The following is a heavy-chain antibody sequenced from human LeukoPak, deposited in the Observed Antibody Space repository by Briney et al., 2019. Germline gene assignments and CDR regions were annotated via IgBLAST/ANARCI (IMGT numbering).Heavy chain of an antibody. D-gene: IGHD2-2*01. CDR2: INHSGST. CDR3: ARDSSYCSSTSCHNWFDP. CDR1: GGSFSGYY. Sequence: PSETLSLTCAVYGGSFSGYYWSWIRQPPGKGLEWIGEINHSGSTNYNPSLKSRVTISVDTSKNQFSLKLSSVTAADTAVYYCARDSSYCSSTSCHNWFDPWGQGTLVTVSS. J-gene: IGHJ5*02. V-gene: IGHV4-34*01.